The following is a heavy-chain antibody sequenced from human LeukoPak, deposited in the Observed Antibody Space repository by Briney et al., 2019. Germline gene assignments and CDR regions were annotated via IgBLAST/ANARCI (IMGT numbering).Heavy chain of an antibody. V-gene: IGHV3-13*01. J-gene: IGHJ3*01. CDR3: AKFFTGEYVRAFDV. Sequence: GGSLRLSCAASGFTFSNYDMHWVRQGTGKGLEWVSAIGTAGDTYYLGSVKGRFTISRENAKNFLYLQMNSLRAEDTAVYYCAKFFTGEYVRAFDVWGQGTMVTVSS. D-gene: IGHD3-10*02. CDR1: GFTFSNYD. CDR2: IGTAGDT.